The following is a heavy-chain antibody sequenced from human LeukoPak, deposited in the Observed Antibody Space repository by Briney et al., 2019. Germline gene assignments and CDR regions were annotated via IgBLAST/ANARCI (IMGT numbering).Heavy chain of an antibody. J-gene: IGHJ6*02. CDR1: GVTLDDYD. D-gene: IGHD1-26*01. CDR2: ISWNGGNM. CDR3: AKGRNSRSWSGDGMDV. Sequence: GGSLRLSCVTSGVTLDDYDIHWVRQAPGKGLEWVSGISWNGGNMGYADSVKGRFITSRDNAKNSLYLQMNSLGPEDTALYYCAKGRNSRSWSGDGMDVWGQGTTVTVSS. V-gene: IGHV3-9*01.